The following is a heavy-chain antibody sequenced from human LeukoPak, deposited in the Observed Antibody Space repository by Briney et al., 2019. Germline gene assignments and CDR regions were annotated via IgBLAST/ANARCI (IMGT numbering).Heavy chain of an antibody. J-gene: IGHJ4*02. CDR2: LTGGGGGT. Sequence: GGSLRLSCAASGFTFSTYAMSWVRQAPGKGLEWVSGLTGGGGGTSYADSVKGRFTISRDNSKNTLYLQMNSLRAEDTAVYYCTKDKGAVTGTFDYWGQGALVTVSS. CDR1: GFTFSTYA. CDR3: TKDKGAVTGTFDY. V-gene: IGHV3-23*01. D-gene: IGHD1-14*01.